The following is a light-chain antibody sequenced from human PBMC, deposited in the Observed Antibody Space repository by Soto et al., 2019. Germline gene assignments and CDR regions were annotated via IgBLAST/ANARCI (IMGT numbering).Light chain of an antibody. J-gene: IGKJ1*01. CDR1: QSVSSSY. CDR2: DAS. Sequence: EIVLTQSPGTLSLSPGERATLSCRASQSVSSSYLAWYQQKPGQAPRLLIYDASSRATGIPDRFSGSGSGTDFTLTISRLEPEDFAVYYCQQSGSSPPTFGQGTKVDIK. V-gene: IGKV3-20*01. CDR3: QQSGSSPPT.